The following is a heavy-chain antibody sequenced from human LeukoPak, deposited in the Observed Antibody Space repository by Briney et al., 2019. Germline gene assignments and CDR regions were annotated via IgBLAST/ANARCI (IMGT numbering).Heavy chain of an antibody. V-gene: IGHV3-23*01. CDR1: GFTFSSYA. CDR2: ISGSGGST. CDR3: AANLYCSGGSCAHH. Sequence: GGSLRLSCAASGFTFSSYAMTWVRQAPGKGLEWASTISGSGGSTFYTDSVRGRFTISRDNSKNTLYLHMNSLRAEDTAVYYCAANLYCSGGSCAHHWGQGTLVTVSS. D-gene: IGHD2-15*01. J-gene: IGHJ5*02.